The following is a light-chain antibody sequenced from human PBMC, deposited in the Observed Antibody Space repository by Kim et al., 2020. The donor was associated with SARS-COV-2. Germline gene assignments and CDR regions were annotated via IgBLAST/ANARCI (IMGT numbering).Light chain of an antibody. CDR3: QKYNSAFLT. CDR1: QDIRHY. Sequence: DIQMTQSPSSLSASVGDSVTITCRASQDIRHYLAWYQQKPGKVPRLLIYDASTLQSGVPSRFSGGGSGTDFTLTVSGLQPEDVATYYCQKYNSAFLTFGGGTKVEIK. V-gene: IGKV1-27*01. CDR2: DAS. J-gene: IGKJ4*01.